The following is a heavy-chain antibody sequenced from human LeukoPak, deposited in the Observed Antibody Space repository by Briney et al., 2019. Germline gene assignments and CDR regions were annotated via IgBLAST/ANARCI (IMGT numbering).Heavy chain of an antibody. CDR1: GGTFSSYA. V-gene: IGHV1-69*05. D-gene: IGHD3-10*01. CDR2: IIPIFGTA. Sequence: ASVKVSCKASGGTFSSYAISWVRQAPGQGLEWMGGIIPIFGTANCAQKFQGRVTITTDESTSTAYMELSSLRSEDTAVYYCARADVLLWFGEPHPHYMDVWGKGTTVTVSS. CDR3: ARADVLLWFGEPHPHYMDV. J-gene: IGHJ6*03.